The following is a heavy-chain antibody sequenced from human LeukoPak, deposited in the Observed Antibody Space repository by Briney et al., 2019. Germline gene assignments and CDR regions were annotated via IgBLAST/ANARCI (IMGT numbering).Heavy chain of an antibody. CDR3: ARYSYCSSTRWACGFDP. D-gene: IGHD2-2*01. CDR2: IYHSGST. V-gene: IGHV4-38-2*01. J-gene: IGHJ5*02. CDR1: GYSISSGYY. Sequence: PSETLSLTCAVSGYSISSGYYWGWIRQPPGKGLEWIGSIYHSGSTYYNPSLKSRVTISVDTSKNQFSLKLSSVTAADTAVYYCARYSYCSSTRWACGFDPWGERTLVTVSS.